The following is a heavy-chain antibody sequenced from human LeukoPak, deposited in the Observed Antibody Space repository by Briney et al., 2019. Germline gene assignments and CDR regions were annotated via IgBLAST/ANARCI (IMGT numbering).Heavy chain of an antibody. CDR2: ISAYNGNT. J-gene: IGHJ4*02. Sequence: ASVKVSCKASGYTFTSYGISWVRQAPGQGLEWMGWISAYNGNTNYAQKLQGRVTMTTDTSTSTAYMELRSLRSDDTAVYYCARETAYYYDSSGDVAYYFDYWGQGTLVTVSS. D-gene: IGHD3-22*01. CDR1: GYTFTSYG. V-gene: IGHV1-18*01. CDR3: ARETAYYYDSSGDVAYYFDY.